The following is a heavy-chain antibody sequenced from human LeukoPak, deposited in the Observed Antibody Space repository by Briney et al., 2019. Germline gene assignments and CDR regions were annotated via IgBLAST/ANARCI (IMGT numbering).Heavy chain of an antibody. CDR3: ARPGSSSHDSSGYYYDY. V-gene: IGHV1-8*01. D-gene: IGHD3-22*01. CDR1: GYTFTSYD. Sequence: ASVKVSCKASGYTFTSYDINWVRQATGQGLEWMGWMNPNSGNTGYAQKFQGRVTMTRDMSTSTVYMELSSLRSEDTAVYYCARPGSSSHDSSGYYYDYWGQGTLVTVSS. CDR2: MNPNSGNT. J-gene: IGHJ4*02.